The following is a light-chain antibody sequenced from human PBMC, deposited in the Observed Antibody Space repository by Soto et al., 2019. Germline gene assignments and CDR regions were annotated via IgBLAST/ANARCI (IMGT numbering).Light chain of an antibody. CDR3: QEYDDLQFT. CDR1: RGISNY. Sequence: DIQMTQSPSSLSASVGDRVTITCRASRGISNYLNWYQQKPGKAPKLLIYDASNLETGVPSRFSGSGSGTDFTFTISSLQPEDFATYYCQEYDDLQFTFGPGTKVDIK. CDR2: DAS. V-gene: IGKV1-33*01. J-gene: IGKJ3*01.